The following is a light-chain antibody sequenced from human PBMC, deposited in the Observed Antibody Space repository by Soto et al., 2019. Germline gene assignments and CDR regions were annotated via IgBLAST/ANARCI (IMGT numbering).Light chain of an antibody. J-gene: IGKJ3*01. CDR1: QNIIFY. CDR2: AAS. Sequence: DIQMTQSPSSLSASVGERVTITCRASQNIIFYLNWYQQKPGKAPKLLIYAASNLQSGVPSRFSGSGSGTEFTLTIGSLQPEDFATYYCQQYNTRITCGPGTKVDIK. V-gene: IGKV1-39*01. CDR3: QQYNTRIT.